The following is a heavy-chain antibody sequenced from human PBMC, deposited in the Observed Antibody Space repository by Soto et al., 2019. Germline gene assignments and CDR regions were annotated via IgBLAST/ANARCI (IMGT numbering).Heavy chain of an antibody. CDR2: ISGSGGST. J-gene: IGHJ4*02. D-gene: IGHD3-3*01. V-gene: IGHV3-23*01. Sequence: EVQLLESGGGLVQPGGSLRLSCAASGFSFSSYAMSWVRQAPGKGLEWVSAISGSGGSTYYADSVKGRFTISRDNSNNTLYLQMNSLRAEDTAVYYCAKALVLRFLEWYYYFDYWGQGTLVTVSS. CDR1: GFSFSSYA. CDR3: AKALVLRFLEWYYYFDY.